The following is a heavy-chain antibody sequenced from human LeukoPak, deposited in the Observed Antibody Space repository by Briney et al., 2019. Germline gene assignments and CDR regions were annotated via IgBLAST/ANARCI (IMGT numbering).Heavy chain of an antibody. Sequence: PGGSLRLSCAASGFTFSDYYMSWIRQAPGKGLEWVSYISSSGSIIHYADSVKGRFTISRDNAKNSLYLQMNSLRAEDTAVYYCARAQYYYGSGSYAYFDYWGQGTLVTVSS. CDR3: ARAQYYYGSGSYAYFDY. CDR2: ISSSGSII. J-gene: IGHJ4*02. V-gene: IGHV3-11*04. CDR1: GFTFSDYY. D-gene: IGHD3-10*01.